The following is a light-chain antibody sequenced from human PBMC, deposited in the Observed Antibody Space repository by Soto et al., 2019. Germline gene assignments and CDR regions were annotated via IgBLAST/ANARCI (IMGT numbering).Light chain of an antibody. Sequence: QSALTQPRSLSGSPGQPVTISCTGTSSDVGAYNYVSWYQHHPGKAPKVMIYDVSERPSGVPDRFSGSKSDNKASLTISGLQYEDEADYYCCSYAGSYSWGFGGGTKLTVL. CDR1: SSDVGAYNY. J-gene: IGLJ3*02. V-gene: IGLV2-11*01. CDR3: CSYAGSYSWG. CDR2: DVS.